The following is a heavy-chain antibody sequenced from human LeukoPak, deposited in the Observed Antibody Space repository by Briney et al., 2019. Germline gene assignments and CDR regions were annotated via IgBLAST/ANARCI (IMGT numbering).Heavy chain of an antibody. J-gene: IGHJ4*02. CDR2: IKRDGSEK. Sequence: GGSLRLSCAASAFTFSNYAMSWVRQAPGKGLEWVANIKRDGSEKYYVDSMKGRFTISRDNAKNSLYLQMNSLRADDTSVYYCATGRYSGSTYYFDCWGQGTLVTVSS. CDR1: AFTFSNYA. D-gene: IGHD1-26*01. V-gene: IGHV3-7*01. CDR3: ATGRYSGSTYYFDC.